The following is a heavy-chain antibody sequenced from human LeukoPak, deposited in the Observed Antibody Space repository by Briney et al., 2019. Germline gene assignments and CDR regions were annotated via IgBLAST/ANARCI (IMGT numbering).Heavy chain of an antibody. CDR1: GFTVSSTY. Sequence: PGGSLRLSCAASGFTVSSTYMCWVRQAPGKGLEWVSLINSGGSPYYADSVKGRFTISRDNSKNTLFLQMNSLRAEDTAVYYCARGSEVRGVFHFDYWGQGTLVTVSS. CDR2: INSGGSP. J-gene: IGHJ4*02. D-gene: IGHD3-10*01. CDR3: ARGSEVRGVFHFDY. V-gene: IGHV3-66*01.